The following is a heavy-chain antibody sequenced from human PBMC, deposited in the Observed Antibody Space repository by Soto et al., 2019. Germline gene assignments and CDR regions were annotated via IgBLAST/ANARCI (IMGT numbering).Heavy chain of an antibody. CDR2: INPNSGGT. Sequence: GASVKVSCKASGYTFTGYYMHWVRQAPGQGLEWMGWINPNSGGTNYAQKFQGRVTMTRDTSISTAYMELSRLRSDDTAVYYCAREARDSSGYYPSHWFDPWGQGTLVTVSS. CDR3: AREARDSSGYYPSHWFDP. J-gene: IGHJ5*02. V-gene: IGHV1-2*02. CDR1: GYTFTGYY. D-gene: IGHD3-22*01.